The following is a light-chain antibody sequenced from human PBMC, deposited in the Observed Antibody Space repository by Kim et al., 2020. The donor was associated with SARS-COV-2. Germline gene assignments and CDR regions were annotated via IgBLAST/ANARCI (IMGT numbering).Light chain of an antibody. J-gene: IGKJ4*01. CDR3: QQYDSWLT. CDR1: QSVSRN. Sequence: EILMTQSPATLSVSPGERATLSCRASQSVSRNLAWYQQVRGQPPRLLIYGASTRATGVSARFSGSGSGTEFTLTISNLQSEDFAIYFCQQYDSWLTFGGGTKVDIK. V-gene: IGKV3-15*01. CDR2: GAS.